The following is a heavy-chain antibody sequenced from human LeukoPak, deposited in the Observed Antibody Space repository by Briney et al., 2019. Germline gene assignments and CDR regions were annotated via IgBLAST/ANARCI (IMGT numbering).Heavy chain of an antibody. CDR2: ISGSGGST. V-gene: IGHV3-23*01. D-gene: IGHD6-13*01. Sequence: GGSLRLSCAASGFTFSSYAMSWVRQAPGKGLEWVSAISGSGGSTYYADSVKGRFTISRDNSKNTLYLQMNSLRAEDTAVYYCAKDAPPGYSSSWPSGHWGQGTLVTVSS. CDR3: AKDAPPGYSSSWPSGH. J-gene: IGHJ1*01. CDR1: GFTFSSYA.